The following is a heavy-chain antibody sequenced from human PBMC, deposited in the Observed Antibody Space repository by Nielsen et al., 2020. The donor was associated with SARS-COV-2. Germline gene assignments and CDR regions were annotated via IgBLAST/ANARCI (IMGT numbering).Heavy chain of an antibody. D-gene: IGHD1-26*01. CDR2: IIPIFGTA. V-gene: IGHV1-69*13. J-gene: IGHJ6*02. CDR3: ARDLGATNYYYYGMDV. Sequence: SVKVSCKASGGTFSSYAISWVRQAPGQGLEWMGRIIPIFGTANYAQKFQGRVTITADESTSTAYMELSSLRSEDTAVYYCARDLGATNYYYYGMDVWGQGTTVTVSS. CDR1: GGTFSSYA.